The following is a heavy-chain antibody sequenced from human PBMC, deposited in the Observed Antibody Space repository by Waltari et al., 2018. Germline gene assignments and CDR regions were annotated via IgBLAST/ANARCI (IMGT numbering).Heavy chain of an antibody. J-gene: IGHJ4*02. Sequence: EVQLVESGGGLVQPGRSRRLSCTVSGFTFGDYAVNWFRQAPGKGLEGVGFIRSEAYGLTIEYAASVKGRVTISRDDSKSIAYLQMNSLKTEDTAVYYCTRDQGYSWGSAYYLVPNYWGQGTLVTVSS. CDR1: GFTFGDYA. CDR2: IRSEAYGLTI. D-gene: IGHD3-22*01. CDR3: TRDQGYSWGSAYYLVPNY. V-gene: IGHV3-49*03.